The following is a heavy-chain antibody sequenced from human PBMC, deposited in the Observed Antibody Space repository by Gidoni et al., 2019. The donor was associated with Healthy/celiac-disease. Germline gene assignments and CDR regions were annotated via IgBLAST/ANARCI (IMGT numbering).Heavy chain of an antibody. CDR2: INHSGST. J-gene: IGHJ4*02. CDR1: GGSFSGYY. D-gene: IGHD3-10*01. V-gene: IGHV4-34*01. Sequence: QVQLQQWGAGLLKPSETLSLTCAVYGGSFSGYYWSWIRQPPGKGLEWIGEINHSGSTNYNPSLKSRVTISVDTSKNQFSLKLSSVTAADTAVYYCARGRGVRGVDGIDYWGQGTLVTVSS. CDR3: ARGRGVRGVDGIDY.